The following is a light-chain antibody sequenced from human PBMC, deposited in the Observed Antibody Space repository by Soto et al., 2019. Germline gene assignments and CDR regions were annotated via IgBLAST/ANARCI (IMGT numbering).Light chain of an antibody. CDR1: QSITNE. J-gene: IGKJ2*01. CDR3: QQCHNWPLT. Sequence: EIVMTQSPATLSLSPGERAALSCRASQSITNELAWYQQKPGQPPSLLIYGASTRATGVPARFSGSESGSEFTLTISGLQSEDFAVYYCQQCHNWPLTFGQGTRLEI. CDR2: GAS. V-gene: IGKV3-15*01.